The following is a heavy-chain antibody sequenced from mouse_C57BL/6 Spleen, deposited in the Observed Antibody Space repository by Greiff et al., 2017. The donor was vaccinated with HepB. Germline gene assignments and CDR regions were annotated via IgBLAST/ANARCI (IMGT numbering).Heavy chain of an antibody. CDR3: ARKRSTMVPRAMDY. Sequence: VQLQQSGPVLVKPGASVKMSCKASGYTFTDYYMNWVKQSHGKSLEWIGVINPYNGGTSYNQKFKGKATLTVDKSSSTAYVELNSLTSEDSAVYYCARKRSTMVPRAMDYWGQGTSVTVSS. D-gene: IGHD2-1*01. CDR1: GYTFTDYY. J-gene: IGHJ4*01. V-gene: IGHV1-19*01. CDR2: INPYNGGT.